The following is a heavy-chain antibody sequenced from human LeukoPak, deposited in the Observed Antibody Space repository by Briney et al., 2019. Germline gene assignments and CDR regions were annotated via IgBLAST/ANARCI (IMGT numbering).Heavy chain of an antibody. CDR3: ASQYCSGGSCYHRFDY. V-gene: IGHV1-69*01. J-gene: IGHJ4*02. Sequence: ASVKVSCKASGGTFSSYAISWVRQAPRQGPEWMGGIIPIFGTANYAQKFQGRVTITADESTSTAYMELSSLRSEDTAVYYCASQYCSGGSCYHRFDYWGQGTLVTVSS. CDR1: GGTFSSYA. D-gene: IGHD2-15*01. CDR2: IIPIFGTA.